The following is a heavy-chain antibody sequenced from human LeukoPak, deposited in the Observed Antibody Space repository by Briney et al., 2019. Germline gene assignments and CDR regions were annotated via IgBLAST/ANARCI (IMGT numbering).Heavy chain of an antibody. Sequence: SETLSLTCTVSGGSISSSSYYWGWIRQPPGKGLEWIGSIYYSGSTYYNPSLKSRVTISVDTSKNQFSLKLSSVTAADTAVYYCARERIWYQLPHAFDIWGQGTMVTVSS. D-gene: IGHD2-2*01. CDR3: ARERIWYQLPHAFDI. CDR2: IYYSGST. CDR1: GGSISSSSYY. J-gene: IGHJ3*02. V-gene: IGHV4-39*01.